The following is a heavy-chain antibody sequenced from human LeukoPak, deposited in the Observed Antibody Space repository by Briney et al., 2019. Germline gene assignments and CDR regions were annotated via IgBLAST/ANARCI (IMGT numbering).Heavy chain of an antibody. CDR2: ISAYNGNT. CDR1: GYTFTSYG. CDR3: ARWYSSSSYYYYYYYMDV. Sequence: GASVKVSCKASGYTFTSYGISWVRQAPGQGLEWMGWISAYNGNTNYAQRLQGRVTMTTDTSTRTAYMELRSLRSDDTAVYYCARWYSSSSYYYYYYYMDVWGKGTTVTASS. J-gene: IGHJ6*03. D-gene: IGHD6-13*01. V-gene: IGHV1-18*01.